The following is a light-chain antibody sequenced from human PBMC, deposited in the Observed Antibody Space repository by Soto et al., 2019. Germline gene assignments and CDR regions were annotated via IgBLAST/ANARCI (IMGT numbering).Light chain of an antibody. CDR3: LHLNDYPLT. Sequence: IQMTQSPSSLSASVEDRVIITCRASQSISNHLNWYQQKPGKAPKLLIFAASSLQSGVPSRFSGSGSGTEFTLTISSLQPEDFATYYCLHLNDYPLTFGQGTKVDIK. CDR2: AAS. V-gene: IGKV1-17*01. J-gene: IGKJ1*01. CDR1: QSISNH.